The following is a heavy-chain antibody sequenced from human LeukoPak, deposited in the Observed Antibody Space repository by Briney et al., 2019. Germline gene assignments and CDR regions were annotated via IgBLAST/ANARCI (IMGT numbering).Heavy chain of an antibody. J-gene: IGHJ3*02. Sequence: SETLSLTCTVSGGSISSGGYYWSWIRQHPGKGLEWIGYIYYSGSTYYNPSLKSRVTISVDTSKDQFSLKLSSVTAADTAVHYCARDSDFWSGYGTMPNSDDAFDIWGQGTMVTVSS. V-gene: IGHV4-31*03. CDR3: ARDSDFWSGYGTMPNSDDAFDI. D-gene: IGHD3-3*01. CDR1: GGSISSGGYY. CDR2: IYYSGST.